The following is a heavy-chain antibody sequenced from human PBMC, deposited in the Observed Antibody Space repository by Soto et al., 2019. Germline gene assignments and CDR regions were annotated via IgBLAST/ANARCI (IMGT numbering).Heavy chain of an antibody. D-gene: IGHD3-3*01. Sequence: EVQLLESGGGLVQPGGSLRLSCATSGFTFNTYAMSWVRQAPGKGLEWVSGINSRGTQYADSVKGRFTISRDTPKNTLDLQMDSLRAEDTAVYYCAGQSQYPFWSGFPKYYFDYWGQGTLVTVSS. CDR2: INSRGT. V-gene: IGHV3-23*01. CDR3: AGQSQYPFWSGFPKYYFDY. CDR1: GFTFNTYA. J-gene: IGHJ4*02.